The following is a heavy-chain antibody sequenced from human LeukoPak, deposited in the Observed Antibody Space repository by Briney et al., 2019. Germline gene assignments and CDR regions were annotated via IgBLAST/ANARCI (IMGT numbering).Heavy chain of an antibody. CDR1: GYSISSGYY. J-gene: IGHJ6*03. Sequence: PSETLSLTCTVSGYSISSGYYWGWIRQPPGKGLEWIGSIYHSGSTYYNPSLKSRVTISVDTSKNQFSLKLSSVTAAGTAVYYCARDASSIAALIYYYYYMDVWGKGTTVTVSS. CDR3: ARDASSIAALIYYYYYMDV. CDR2: IYHSGST. V-gene: IGHV4-38-2*02. D-gene: IGHD6-6*01.